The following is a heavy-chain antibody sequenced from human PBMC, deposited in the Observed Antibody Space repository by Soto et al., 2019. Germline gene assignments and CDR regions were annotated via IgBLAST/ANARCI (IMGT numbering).Heavy chain of an antibody. Sequence: ASVKVSCKASGGTFSSYAISWVRQAPGQGLEWMGGIIPIFGTANYAQKFQGRVTITADESTSTAYMELSSLRSEDTAVYYCARVVDTAMVHSYYFDYWGQGTLVTVSS. CDR2: IIPIFGTA. CDR3: ARVVDTAMVHSYYFDY. CDR1: GGTFSSYA. D-gene: IGHD5-18*01. V-gene: IGHV1-69*13. J-gene: IGHJ4*02.